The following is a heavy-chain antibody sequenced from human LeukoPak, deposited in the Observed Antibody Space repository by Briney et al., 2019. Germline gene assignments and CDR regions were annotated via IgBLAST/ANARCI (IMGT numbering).Heavy chain of an antibody. Sequence: ASVTVSCKASGYTFTGYYMHWVRQAPGQGLEWMGWINPNSGGTNYAQKFQGRVTMTRDTSISTAYMELSRLRSDDTAVYYCARGQEAGSTNFDYWGQGTLVTVSS. V-gene: IGHV1-2*02. CDR3: ARGQEAGSTNFDY. J-gene: IGHJ4*02. CDR2: INPNSGGT. D-gene: IGHD6-19*01. CDR1: GYTFTGYY.